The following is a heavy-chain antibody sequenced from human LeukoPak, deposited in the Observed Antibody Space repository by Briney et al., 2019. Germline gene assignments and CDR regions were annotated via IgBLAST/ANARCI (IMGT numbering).Heavy chain of an antibody. CDR2: IYYSGST. CDR3: ARRGFGEAMKY. Sequence: PSETLSLTCTVSGGSITDYYWAWIRQPPGKGLEWIGFIYYSGSTNYNPSLKTRATLSVDTSKNQFSLKLNSVTAADTAVYYCARRGFGEAMKYWGQGTLVAVSS. D-gene: IGHD3-10*01. J-gene: IGHJ4*02. CDR1: GGSITDYY. V-gene: IGHV4-59*08.